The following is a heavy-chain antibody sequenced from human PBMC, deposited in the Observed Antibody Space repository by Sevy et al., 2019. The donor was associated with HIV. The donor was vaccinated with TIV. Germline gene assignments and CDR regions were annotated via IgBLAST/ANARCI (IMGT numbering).Heavy chain of an antibody. D-gene: IGHD2-15*01. CDR2: INPNSGST. CDR3: ARVFPYCSGGSCYSPYDAFDI. V-gene: IGHV1-2*02. Sequence: ASVKVSCKASGYTFTGHYMHWVRQAPGQGLEWMGWINPNSGSTDNAQKFQGRVTLTRDMSVSTAYLELSRLTSDDTAVYYCARVFPYCSGGSCYSPYDAFDIWGQRTMVTVSS. J-gene: IGHJ3*02. CDR1: GYTFTGHY.